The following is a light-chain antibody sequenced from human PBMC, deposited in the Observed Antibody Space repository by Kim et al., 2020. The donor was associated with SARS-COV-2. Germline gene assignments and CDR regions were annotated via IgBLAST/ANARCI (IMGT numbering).Light chain of an antibody. J-gene: IGKJ3*01. V-gene: IGKV1-12*01. CDR2: AAS. Sequence: DIQMTQSPSSVSASVGDRVTITCRASQDITGSLAWYQRKPGRAPNLLIYAASSLHSGVPSRFSGSGSGTDFTLTISSLQPEDFATYYCQQANSFPHTFGPGTKVDIK. CDR1: QDITGS. CDR3: QQANSFPHT.